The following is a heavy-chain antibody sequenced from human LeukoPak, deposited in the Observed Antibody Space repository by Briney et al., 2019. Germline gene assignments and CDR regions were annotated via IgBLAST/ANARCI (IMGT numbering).Heavy chain of an antibody. V-gene: IGHV3-30*02. CDR1: GLTFSSYG. CDR2: IRYDGSKK. D-gene: IGHD2-2*01. J-gene: IGHJ4*02. Sequence: GGSLRLSCAASGLTFSSYGMHWVRQAPGKGLEWVAFIRYDGSKKYYADSVKGRFTISRDNSKNTLYLQMNSLRAEDTAVYYCARDSRYCSSTSCTRDDYWGQGTLVTVSS. CDR3: ARDSRYCSSTSCTRDDY.